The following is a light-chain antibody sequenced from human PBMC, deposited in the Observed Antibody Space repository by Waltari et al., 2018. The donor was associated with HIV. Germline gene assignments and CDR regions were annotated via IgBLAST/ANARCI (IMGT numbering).Light chain of an antibody. V-gene: IGKV1-13*02. Sequence: AIELTQSPSTVSASVGDRVTVTCRASQGIGSSLAWHQQKAGSGPKLLIYDASSLKSGVPPRFSGSGSGTDFTLTISSLQPEDFAVYYCQQFNSYPLTFGGGTTVEIK. CDR3: QQFNSYPLT. J-gene: IGKJ4*01. CDR2: DAS. CDR1: QGIGSS.